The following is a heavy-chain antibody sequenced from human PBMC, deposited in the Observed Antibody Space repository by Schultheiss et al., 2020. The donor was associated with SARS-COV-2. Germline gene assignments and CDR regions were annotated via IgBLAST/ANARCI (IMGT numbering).Heavy chain of an antibody. V-gene: IGHV4-30-2*01. J-gene: IGHJ4*02. Sequence: SETLSLTCAVSGGSISSGGYSWSWIRQPPGKGLEWIGYIYHSGSTYYNPSLKSRVTISVDRSKNQFSLKLSSVTAADTAVYYCAREEVGATVAVDYWGQGTLVTVSS. CDR1: GGSISSGGYS. CDR2: IYHSGST. D-gene: IGHD1-26*01. CDR3: AREEVGATVAVDY.